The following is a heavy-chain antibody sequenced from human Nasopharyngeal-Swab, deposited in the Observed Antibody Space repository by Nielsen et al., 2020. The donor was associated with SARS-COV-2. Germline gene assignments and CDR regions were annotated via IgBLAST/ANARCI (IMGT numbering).Heavy chain of an antibody. Sequence: SETLSLTFAVSGGSTSSSNWWSCVRQPPGKGLEWIGVVYLSGRTNYNPSLKSRGTISVDKSKNQFSLKLSSVTAADTAVYYCARPGRLGNWYFDLWGRGTLVTVSS. J-gene: IGHJ2*01. CDR2: VYLSGRT. V-gene: IGHV4-4*02. CDR1: GGSTSSSNW. CDR3: ARPGRLGNWYFDL.